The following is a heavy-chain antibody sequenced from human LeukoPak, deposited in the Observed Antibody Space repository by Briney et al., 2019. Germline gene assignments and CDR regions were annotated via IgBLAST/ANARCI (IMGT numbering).Heavy chain of an antibody. Sequence: PSQTLSLTCTVSGGSISSGGYYWSWIRQPPGKGLEWIGYIYRSGSTYYNPSLKSRVTISVDRSKNQFSLKLSSVTAADTAVYYCARSPRQLQLWLMDLDYWGQGTLVTVSS. D-gene: IGHD5-18*01. CDR1: GGSISSGGYY. CDR2: IYRSGST. V-gene: IGHV4-30-2*01. J-gene: IGHJ4*02. CDR3: ARSPRQLQLWLMDLDY.